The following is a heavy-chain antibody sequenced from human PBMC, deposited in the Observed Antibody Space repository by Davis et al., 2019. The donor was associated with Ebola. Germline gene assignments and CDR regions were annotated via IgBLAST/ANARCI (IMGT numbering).Heavy chain of an antibody. CDR1: GGSISSHY. V-gene: IGHV4-59*11. CDR2: IYYSGRA. CDR3: ARGVNYDSSTFF. D-gene: IGHD3-3*01. J-gene: IGHJ4*02. Sequence: SETLSLTCTVSGGSISSHYWTWIRQSPGKGLEWIGYIYYSGRANYNPSLKSRVTISVDTSKNQFFLKLSSVTAADTAVYYCARGVNYDSSTFFWGQGTLVTVSS.